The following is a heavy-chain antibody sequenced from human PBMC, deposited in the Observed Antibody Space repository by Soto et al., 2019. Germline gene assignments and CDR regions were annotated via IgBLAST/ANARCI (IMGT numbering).Heavy chain of an antibody. CDR1: GFTFGSYE. D-gene: IGHD3-10*01. CDR3: ARCNTILRGVISSYGMDV. V-gene: IGHV3-48*03. J-gene: IGHJ6*02. Sequence: PGGSLRLSCAASGFTFGSYEMNWVRQAPGKGLEWLSYISSVGDTIHYADSVKGRFTISRDNAKNSLFLHMNSLRAEDTAVYYCARCNTILRGVISSYGMDVWGQGTTVTVSS. CDR2: ISSVGDTI.